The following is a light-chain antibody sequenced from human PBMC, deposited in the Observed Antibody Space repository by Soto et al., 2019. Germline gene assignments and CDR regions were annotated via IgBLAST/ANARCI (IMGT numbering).Light chain of an antibody. CDR3: ENWDSNTWV. V-gene: IGLV4-60*02. J-gene: IGLJ3*02. Sequence: QSVLTQSSSASASLGSSVKLTCTLSSGHSSYIIEWHQQQPGKAPRSLMKLEGSGSYNKGSGVPDRFSGSSSGADRYLTISNLPFEDEADYYCENWDSNTWVFGGGTKLTVL. CDR2: LEGSGSY. CDR1: SGHSSYI.